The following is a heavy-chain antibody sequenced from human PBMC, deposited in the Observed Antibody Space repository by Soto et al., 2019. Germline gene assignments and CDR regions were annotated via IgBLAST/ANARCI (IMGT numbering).Heavy chain of an antibody. Sequence: QVQLVESGGGVVQPGRSLRLSCAASGFTFSSYGMHWVRQAPGKGLEWVAVIWYDGSNKYYADSVKGRFTISRDNSKNTLYLQMSSLRAEDTAVYYCARTYGDYGGYYYYYYGMDVWGQGTTVTVSS. V-gene: IGHV3-33*01. CDR3: ARTYGDYGGYYYYYYGMDV. J-gene: IGHJ6*02. D-gene: IGHD4-17*01. CDR1: GFTFSSYG. CDR2: IWYDGSNK.